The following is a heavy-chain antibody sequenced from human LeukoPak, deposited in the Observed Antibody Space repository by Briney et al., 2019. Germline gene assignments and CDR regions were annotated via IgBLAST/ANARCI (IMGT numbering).Heavy chain of an antibody. CDR3: ARDGSGGTGYNWFDP. D-gene: IGHD3-10*01. V-gene: IGHV1-2*02. J-gene: IGHJ5*02. CDR1: GYTFTGHY. Sequence: ASVKVSCKASGYTFTGHYMHWVRQAPGQGLEWMGWINPNSGGTNYAQKFQGRVTMTRDTSISTAYMELSRLRSDDTAVYYCARDGSGGTGYNWFDPWGQGTLVTVSS. CDR2: INPNSGGT.